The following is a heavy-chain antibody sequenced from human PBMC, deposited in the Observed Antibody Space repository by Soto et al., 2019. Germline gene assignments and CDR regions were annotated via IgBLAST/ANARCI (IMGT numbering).Heavy chain of an antibody. D-gene: IGHD3-3*01. J-gene: IGHJ4*02. CDR1: GFTFSNYA. Sequence: QVQLVESGGGVVQPGRSLRLSCAPSGFTFSNYAMHWVRQAPGKGLEWVAVISYDGSHKYYADSVKGRFTISRDNSKNTLYLQMNSLRAEDTAVYYCARDKRDLRFLEWSYYFDYWGQGTLVTVSS. CDR2: ISYDGSHK. CDR3: ARDKRDLRFLEWSYYFDY. V-gene: IGHV3-30-3*01.